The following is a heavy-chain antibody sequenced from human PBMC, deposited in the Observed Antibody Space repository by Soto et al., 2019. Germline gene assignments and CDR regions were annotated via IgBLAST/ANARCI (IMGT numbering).Heavy chain of an antibody. CDR1: GFTFSNAW. V-gene: IGHV3-15*01. D-gene: IGHD3-3*01. Sequence: EVQLVESGGGLVKPGGSLRLSCAASGFTFSNAWMSWVRQAPGKGLEWVGRIKSKTDGGTTDYAAPVKGRFTISRDDSKNTLYLQMNSLKTEDTAVYYCTTDGPLNYDFWSGYRDDYWGQGTLVTVSS. J-gene: IGHJ4*02. CDR3: TTDGPLNYDFWSGYRDDY. CDR2: IKSKTDGGTT.